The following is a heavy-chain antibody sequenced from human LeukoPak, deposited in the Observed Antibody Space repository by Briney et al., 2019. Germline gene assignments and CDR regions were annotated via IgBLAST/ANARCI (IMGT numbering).Heavy chain of an antibody. Sequence: GGSLRLSCAASGFTVSSSYMTWVRQAPGKGLEWVSVIYSSGSTYYADSVKGRFTISRDNSKNTLYLQMNSLRDENTAVYYCARAYNYGSGTNWGQGTLVTVSS. J-gene: IGHJ4*02. CDR3: ARAYNYGSGTN. V-gene: IGHV3-53*01. D-gene: IGHD3-10*01. CDR2: IYSSGST. CDR1: GFTVSSSY.